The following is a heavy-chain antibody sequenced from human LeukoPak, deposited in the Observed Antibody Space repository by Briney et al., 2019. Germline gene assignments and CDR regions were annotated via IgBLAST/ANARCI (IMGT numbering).Heavy chain of an antibody. V-gene: IGHV1-2*02. J-gene: IGHJ4*02. CDR3: VRENWYYDY. CDR2: IKPDTGVT. CDR1: GYTFSVYF. D-gene: IGHD1-1*01. Sequence: ASVKVSCKTSGYTFSVYFMHWVRQAPGQGLEWMGWIKPDTGVTHYAQKFQGRFIMTTDTPTTTVHMELTTLRSDDTAVYYCVRENWYYDYWGQGTLVTVSS.